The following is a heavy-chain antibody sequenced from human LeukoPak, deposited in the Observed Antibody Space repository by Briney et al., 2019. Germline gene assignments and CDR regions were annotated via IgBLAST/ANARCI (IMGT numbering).Heavy chain of an antibody. CDR3: ARAYYDRSGYHDY. CDR2: IYSGGST. CDR1: GFTVSSNY. J-gene: IGHJ4*02. D-gene: IGHD3-22*01. Sequence: PGGSLRLSCAASGFTVSSNYMSWVRQAPGKGLEWVSVIYSGGSTYYADSVKGRFTISRDNSKNTLYLQMNSLRAEDTAVYYCARAYYDRSGYHDYWGQGTLVTVSS. V-gene: IGHV3-53*01.